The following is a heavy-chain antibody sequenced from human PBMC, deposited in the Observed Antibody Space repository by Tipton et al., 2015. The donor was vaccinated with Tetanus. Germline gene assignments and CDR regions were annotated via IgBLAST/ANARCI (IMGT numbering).Heavy chain of an antibody. Sequence: VQLVQSGGGLIQPGGSLRLSCAASGFTVSSNYMSWVRQAPGKGLEWVSAIYSDGSAYYADSVKGRFNISRDNSKNTLYLQMNSLRAEDTAVYYCAREAYYYDSSGYNNCFDYWGQGNLVAVSS. D-gene: IGHD3-22*01. V-gene: IGHV3-53*01. J-gene: IGHJ4*02. CDR3: AREAYYYDSSGYNNCFDY. CDR2: IYSDGSA. CDR1: GFTVSSNY.